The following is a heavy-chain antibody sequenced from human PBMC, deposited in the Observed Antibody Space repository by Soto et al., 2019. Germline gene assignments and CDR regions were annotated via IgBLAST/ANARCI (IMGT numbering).Heavy chain of an antibody. J-gene: IGHJ4*02. CDR1: GFIFSSYV. D-gene: IGHD5-18*01. CDR2: ISGSGNT. CDR3: SKDRGYSLGHEFFDY. Sequence: EVQVSESGGGLVQPGGSLRLSCAASGFIFSSYVMSWVRQAPGKGLEWVSAISGSGNTYYADSVKGRFTISRDTSKNTLYLQMDGLRAEDTAVYYCSKDRGYSLGHEFFDYWGQGTLVTVSS. V-gene: IGHV3-23*01.